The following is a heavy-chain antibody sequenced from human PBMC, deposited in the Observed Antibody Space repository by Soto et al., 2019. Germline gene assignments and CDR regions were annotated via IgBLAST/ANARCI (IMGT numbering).Heavy chain of an antibody. CDR1: GFTFSSYA. D-gene: IGHD3-22*01. CDR3: ARDSSGYLDY. V-gene: IGHV3-30-3*01. J-gene: IGHJ4*01. CDR2: ISYDGSNK. Sequence: GGSLRLSCAASGFTFSSYAMHWVRQAPGKGLEWVAVISYDGSNKYYADSVKGRFTISRDNSKNTLYLQMNSLRAEDTAVYYCARDSSGYLDYWGHGTLVTVS.